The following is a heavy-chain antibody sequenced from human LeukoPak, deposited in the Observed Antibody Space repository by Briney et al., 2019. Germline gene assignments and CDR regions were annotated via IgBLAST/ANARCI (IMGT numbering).Heavy chain of an antibody. D-gene: IGHD3-10*01. Sequence: SQTLSLTCTVAGGSISTGDYYWSWIRQPPGKGLEWIGYIYYSGTTYYNPSLKGRISFSMQTSKNQFSLNLRSVTAADTAVYYCARDPVYGSGTFWGQGTLVTVSS. CDR1: GGSISTGDYY. J-gene: IGHJ4*02. CDR2: IYYSGTT. V-gene: IGHV4-30-4*01. CDR3: ARDPVYGSGTF.